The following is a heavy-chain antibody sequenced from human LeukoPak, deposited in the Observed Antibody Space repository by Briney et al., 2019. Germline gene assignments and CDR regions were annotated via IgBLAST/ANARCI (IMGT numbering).Heavy chain of an antibody. V-gene: IGHV4-39*01. D-gene: IGHD2-2*01. CDR3: TRHVKEYQLPPLPAHFDY. CDR1: GGSISSSSYY. Sequence: SETLSLTCTVSGGSISSSSYYWGWIRQPPGKGLEWIGSIYYSGSTYYNPSLKSRDTISVDTSKNQFSLKLSSVTAADTAVYYCTRHVKEYQLPPLPAHFDYWGQGTLVTVSS. J-gene: IGHJ4*02. CDR2: IYYSGST.